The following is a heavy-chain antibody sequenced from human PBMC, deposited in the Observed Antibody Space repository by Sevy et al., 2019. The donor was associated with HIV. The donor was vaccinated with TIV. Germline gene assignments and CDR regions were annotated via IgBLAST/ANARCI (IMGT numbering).Heavy chain of an antibody. CDR3: AGGNAWGRGYS. V-gene: IGHV4-59*08. Sequence: SETLSLTCTVSGGSITSLYWNWIRQPPGKGLEWIATIYYNGHINYNPSLKSRVTLSFDTSKNQFSLRLSSGTAADTAMYYCAGGNAWGRGYSWGQGTLVTVSS. D-gene: IGHD1-26*01. J-gene: IGHJ4*02. CDR2: IYYNGHI. CDR1: GGSITSLY.